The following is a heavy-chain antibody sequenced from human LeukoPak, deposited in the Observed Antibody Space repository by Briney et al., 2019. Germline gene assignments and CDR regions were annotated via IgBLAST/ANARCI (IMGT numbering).Heavy chain of an antibody. J-gene: IGHJ4*02. D-gene: IGHD3-3*01. V-gene: IGHV4-61*02. CDR2: IYTSGST. Sequence: SETLSPTCTVSGGSISSGSYYWSWIRQPAGKGLEWIGRIYTSGSTNYNPSLKSRVTISVDTSKNQFSLKLSSVTAADTAVYYCARGVTIFGVVSSWGQGTLVTVSS. CDR3: ARGVTIFGVVSS. CDR1: GGSISSGSYY.